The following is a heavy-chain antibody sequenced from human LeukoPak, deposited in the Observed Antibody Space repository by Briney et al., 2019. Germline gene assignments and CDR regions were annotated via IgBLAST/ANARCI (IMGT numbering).Heavy chain of an antibody. Sequence: AGGSLRLSCVGSGFTFRSHAMSWVRPAPEKGLEFVSGIYENGGTTYYADSVKGRFSISRDNSKNTLYLQMDSLRGEDTAVYYCAKDFRIGYSAHFDYWGQGALVTVSS. CDR3: AKDFRIGYSAHFDY. CDR1: GFTFRSHA. CDR2: IYENGGTT. V-gene: IGHV3-23*01. D-gene: IGHD2-21*01. J-gene: IGHJ4*02.